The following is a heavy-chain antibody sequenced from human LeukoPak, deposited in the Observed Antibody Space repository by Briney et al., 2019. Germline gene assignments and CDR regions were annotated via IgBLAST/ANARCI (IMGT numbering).Heavy chain of an antibody. Sequence: GGSLRLSCAASGFTMSSYDMHWVRQAPGKGLEWVAFIQYDVNNKYYADSVKGRFTISRDTSKNTLYLQMNSLRAEDTAVYYCAKLLRFGELLATDYWGQGTLVTVSS. CDR3: AKLLRFGELLATDY. V-gene: IGHV3-30*02. D-gene: IGHD3-10*01. J-gene: IGHJ4*02. CDR2: IQYDVNNK. CDR1: GFTMSSYD.